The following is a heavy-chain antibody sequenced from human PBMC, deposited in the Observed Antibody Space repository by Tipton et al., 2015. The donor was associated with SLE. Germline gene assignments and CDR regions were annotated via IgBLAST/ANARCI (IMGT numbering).Heavy chain of an antibody. V-gene: IGHV4-59*04. CDR2: IYHSGST. J-gene: IGHJ4*02. Sequence: TLSLTCTVSGGSISSHYWSWIRQPPGKALEWIGSIYHSGSTSYNPSLKSRVTISVDTSKNQFSLKLSSVTAADTAVYYCARSDGGYWGQGTLVTVSS. CDR1: GGSISSHY. CDR3: ARSDGGY. D-gene: IGHD3-16*01.